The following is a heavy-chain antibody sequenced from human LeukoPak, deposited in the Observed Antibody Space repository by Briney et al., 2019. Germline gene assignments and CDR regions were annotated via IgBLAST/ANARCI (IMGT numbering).Heavy chain of an antibody. D-gene: IGHD2-21*02. Sequence: GGSLRLSCAASGFTFSSYWMHWVRQAPGKGLVWVSRINSDGSSTSYADSVKGRFTISRDNAKNTLYLQMNSLKTEDTAVYYCTLDLAYCGGDCDSWGQGTLVTVSS. CDR1: GFTFSSYW. CDR2: INSDGSST. CDR3: TLDLAYCGGDCDS. J-gene: IGHJ4*02. V-gene: IGHV3-74*01.